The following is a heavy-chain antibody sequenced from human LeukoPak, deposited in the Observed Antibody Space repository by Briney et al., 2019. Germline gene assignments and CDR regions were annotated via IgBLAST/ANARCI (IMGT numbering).Heavy chain of an antibody. CDR2: IYYSGST. CDR3: ATRHYYDSSGYYD. Sequence: PSETLSLTCTVSGGSISCGDYYWSWIRQPPGKGLEWIGYIYYSGSTYHNPSLKSRVTISVDTSKNQFSLKLSSVTAADTAVYYCATRHYYDSSGYYDWGQGTLVTVSS. V-gene: IGHV4-30-4*01. CDR1: GGSISCGDYY. J-gene: IGHJ4*02. D-gene: IGHD3-22*01.